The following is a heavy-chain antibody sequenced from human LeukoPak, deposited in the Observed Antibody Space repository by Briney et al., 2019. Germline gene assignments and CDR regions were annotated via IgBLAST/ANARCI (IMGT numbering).Heavy chain of an antibody. CDR2: INPNSGVT. D-gene: IGHD5-12*01. CDR1: GYTFTDYY. J-gene: IGHJ4*02. CDR3: AREISGDGSNYFDY. V-gene: IGHV1-2*02. Sequence: ASVKVSCKATGYTFTDYYIHWVRQAPGQGLEWMGWINPNSGVTNYAQKFQGRVTMTRDTSISTAYMELSRLRSDDTAVSYCAREISGDGSNYFDYWGQGTLVTVSS.